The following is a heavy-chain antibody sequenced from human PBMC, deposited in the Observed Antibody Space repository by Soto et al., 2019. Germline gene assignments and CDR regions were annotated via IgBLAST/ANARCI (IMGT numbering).Heavy chain of an antibody. CDR1: GFTFSSYA. Sequence: QVQLVESGGGVAQPGRSLRLSCAASGFTFSSYAMYWVRQAPGKGLEWVAVISYDGSNKYYADSVKGRFTISRDNSKNKLYLQMNSLRAEDTAVYYCARDVRTAVAGTVILPKGPFDYWGQGTLVTVSS. J-gene: IGHJ4*02. D-gene: IGHD6-19*01. V-gene: IGHV3-30-3*01. CDR2: ISYDGSNK. CDR3: ARDVRTAVAGTVILPKGPFDY.